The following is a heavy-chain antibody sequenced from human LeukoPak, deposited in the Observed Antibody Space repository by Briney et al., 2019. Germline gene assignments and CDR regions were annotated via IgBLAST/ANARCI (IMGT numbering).Heavy chain of an antibody. Sequence: GASVKDSCKASGYTFTSYDINWVRQATGQGLDWMGRMNPNSGNTVYAQKFQGRVTITRNTSISTAYMELSRLRSEDTAVYYCARGAGYYYGSGSHDYWGQGTLVSVSS. CDR1: GYTFTSYD. CDR3: ARGAGYYYGSGSHDY. V-gene: IGHV1-8*03. J-gene: IGHJ4*02. D-gene: IGHD3-10*01. CDR2: MNPNSGNT.